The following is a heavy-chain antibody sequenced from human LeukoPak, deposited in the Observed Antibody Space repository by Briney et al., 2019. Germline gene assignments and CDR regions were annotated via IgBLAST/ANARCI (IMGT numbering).Heavy chain of an antibody. Sequence: SETLSLTCTVSGGSISSYYWSWVRQPAGKGLEWLGRIYTSGSTTYNPSLKSRVTMSVDTSKNHFSLKLSSVTAADTAVYYCARGFLAAAGHGGFDYWGQGTLVTVSS. J-gene: IGHJ4*02. CDR2: IYTSGST. CDR3: ARGFLAAAGHGGFDY. CDR1: GGSISSYY. V-gene: IGHV4-4*07. D-gene: IGHD6-13*01.